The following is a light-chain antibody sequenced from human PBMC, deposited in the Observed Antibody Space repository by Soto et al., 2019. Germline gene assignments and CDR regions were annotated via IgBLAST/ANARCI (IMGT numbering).Light chain of an antibody. CDR1: LSVSSN. V-gene: IGKV3-15*01. CDR3: QQYNNWPRT. CDR2: GAS. J-gene: IGKJ1*01. Sequence: EVVVTQSPATLSVSPGESATLSCRASLSVSSNLAWYQQKPGQAPRLLIYGASTRATGIPARFSGSGSGTDFTLTISSLQSEDFAVYYCQQYNNWPRTFGQGTKVEIK.